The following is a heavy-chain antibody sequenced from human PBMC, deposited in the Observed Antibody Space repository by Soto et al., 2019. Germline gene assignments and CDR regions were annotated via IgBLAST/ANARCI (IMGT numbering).Heavy chain of an antibody. J-gene: IGHJ6*02. CDR1: GYTFTSYY. CDR2: INLSGGST. V-gene: IGHV1-46*01. D-gene: IGHD6-13*01. CDR3: ARTFQGSSSSWLATTRVYYYYYGMDV. Sequence: GASVKVSCKASGYTFTSYYMHWVRQAPGQGLEWMGIINLSGGSTSYAQKFQGRVTMTRDTSTSTVYMELSSLRSEDTAVYYCARTFQGSSSSWLATTRVYYYYYGMDVWGQGTTVTVSS.